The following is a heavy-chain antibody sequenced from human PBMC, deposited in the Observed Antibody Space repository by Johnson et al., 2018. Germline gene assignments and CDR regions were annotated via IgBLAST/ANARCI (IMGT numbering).Heavy chain of an antibody. D-gene: IGHD1-1*01. CDR3: ARGNDGGYYYYYGMDV. J-gene: IGHJ6*02. Sequence: VQLVQSGGGLVQPGGSLRLSCAASGFTFSTYWMSWVRQAPGKGLEWVANIKQDGSEKYYVDSVKGRFTISRDNAKNSLYLQMNSLRAEDTAVYYCARGNDGGYYYYYGMDVWGQGTTVTVSS. V-gene: IGHV3-7*04. CDR2: IKQDGSEK. CDR1: GFTFSTYW.